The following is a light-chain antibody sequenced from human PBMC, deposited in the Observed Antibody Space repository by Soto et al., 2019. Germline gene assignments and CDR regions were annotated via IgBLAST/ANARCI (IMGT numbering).Light chain of an antibody. V-gene: IGLV4-69*02. Sequence: QLVLTQSPSASASLGASVKLTCTLSSGHSSYAIAWHQQQPEKGPRYLMKLNNDGSHSKGDGIPDRFSGSSSGTERYLTISSLQYEDEADYYCQTWGTGIVVFGGGTQLTVL. J-gene: IGLJ2*01. CDR1: SGHSSYA. CDR3: QTWGTGIVV. CDR2: LNNDGSH.